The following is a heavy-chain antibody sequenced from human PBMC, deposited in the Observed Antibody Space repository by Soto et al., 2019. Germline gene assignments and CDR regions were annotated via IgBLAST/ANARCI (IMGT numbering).Heavy chain of an antibody. Sequence: SETLSLTCAVYGGSFSGYYWSWIRQPPGKGLEWIGEINHSGSTNYNPSLKSRVTISVDTSKNQFSLKLSSVTAADTAVYYCARKQIRYFDWLLSKKNLNWFDPCGQGTLVTVSS. CDR2: INHSGST. D-gene: IGHD3-9*01. J-gene: IGHJ5*02. CDR3: ARKQIRYFDWLLSKKNLNWFDP. CDR1: GGSFSGYY. V-gene: IGHV4-34*01.